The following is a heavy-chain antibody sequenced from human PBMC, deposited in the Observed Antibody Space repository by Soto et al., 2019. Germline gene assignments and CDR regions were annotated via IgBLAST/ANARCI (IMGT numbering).Heavy chain of an antibody. V-gene: IGHV1-18*01. CDR2: ISAYNGNT. CDR3: ARDGVGYCISTSCLNWFDP. Sequence: QVQLVQSGAEVKKPGASVKVSCKASGYTFTSYGISWVRQAPGRGLEWMGWISAYNGNTNYAQKLQGRVTMTTDTYTSTAYMELRSLRSDDTAVYSCARDGVGYCISTSCLNWFDPWGQGTLVTVSS. J-gene: IGHJ5*02. CDR1: GYTFTSYG. D-gene: IGHD2-2*03.